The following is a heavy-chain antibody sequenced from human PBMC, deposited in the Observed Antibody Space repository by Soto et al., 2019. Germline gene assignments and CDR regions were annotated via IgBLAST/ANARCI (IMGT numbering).Heavy chain of an antibody. CDR2: INHSGST. CDR1: GGSFSGYY. J-gene: IGHJ6*02. Sequence: PSETLSLTCAVYGGSFSGYYWSWIRQPPGKGLEWIGEINHSGSTNYNPSLKSRVTISVDTSKNQFSLKLSSVTAADTAVYYCARVRRSGDYYYYGMDVWGQGTTVTVSS. V-gene: IGHV4-34*01. D-gene: IGHD6-25*01. CDR3: ARVRRSGDYYYYGMDV.